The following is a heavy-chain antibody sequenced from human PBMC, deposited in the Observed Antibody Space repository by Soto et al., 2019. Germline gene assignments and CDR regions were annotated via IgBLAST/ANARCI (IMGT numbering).Heavy chain of an antibody. CDR2: ISGSGGST. Sequence: GGSLRLSCAASGFTFSSYAMSWARQAPGKGLEWVSAISGSGGSTYYADSVKGRFTISRDNSKNTLYLQMNSLRAEDTAVYYCAIRYCSGGSCYSGYYYYGMDVWGQGTTVTVSS. CDR3: AIRYCSGGSCYSGYYYYGMDV. CDR1: GFTFSSYA. D-gene: IGHD2-15*01. V-gene: IGHV3-23*01. J-gene: IGHJ6*02.